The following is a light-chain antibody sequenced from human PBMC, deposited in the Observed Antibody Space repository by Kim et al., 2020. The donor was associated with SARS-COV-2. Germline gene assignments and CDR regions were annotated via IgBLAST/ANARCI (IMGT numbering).Light chain of an antibody. V-gene: IGLV2-14*03. Sequence: QSALAQPASVSGSLGQSITISCTGSSNDVGAYEYVSWYRQQPGNAPKLFIFDVNGRPSGVSNRFSGSKSRNTAFLTISGLQAEDEADYYCFSYTRRGTYVFGTGTKVTVL. CDR1: SNDVGAYEY. CDR3: FSYTRRGTYV. CDR2: DVN. J-gene: IGLJ1*01.